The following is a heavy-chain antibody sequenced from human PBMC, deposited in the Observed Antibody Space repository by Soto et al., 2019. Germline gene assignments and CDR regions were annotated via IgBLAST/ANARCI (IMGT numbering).Heavy chain of an antibody. Sequence: ASVKISCKASGYTFTSYYMHWVRQAPGQGLEWMGWINPNSGGTNYAKKFQGRVTMTRDTSISTAYMELSRLRSDDTAVYYCAREGYCSSTSCYFYGREVSGEGTTVSGSA. CDR2: INPNSGGT. CDR1: GYTFTSYY. V-gene: IGHV1-2*02. D-gene: IGHD2-2*01. J-gene: IGHJ6*04. CDR3: AREGYCSSTSCYFYGREV.